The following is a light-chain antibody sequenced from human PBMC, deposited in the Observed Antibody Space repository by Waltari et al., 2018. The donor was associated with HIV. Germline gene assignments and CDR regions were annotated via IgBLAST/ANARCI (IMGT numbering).Light chain of an antibody. Sequence: SVLAQPPSVSGTPGQGATIPCSGSNSNIGSNHQYWYRRPPGSAPPLLIYNNNQRPSGVPDRFSGSKSGTSASLAISGLRSEDEADYYCAAWDDSLSAVVFGGGTKLTVL. CDR2: NNN. V-gene: IGLV1-47*01. J-gene: IGLJ2*01. CDR1: NSNIGSNH. CDR3: AAWDDSLSAVV.